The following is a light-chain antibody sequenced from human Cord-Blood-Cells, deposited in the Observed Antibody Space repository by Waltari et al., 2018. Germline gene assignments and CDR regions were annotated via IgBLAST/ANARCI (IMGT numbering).Light chain of an antibody. CDR2: EDN. CDR1: SGSIASNY. V-gene: IGLV6-57*01. CDR3: QSYDSSNWV. Sequence: NFMLTQPHSVSESPGKTVTISCTRSSGSIASNYVQWYQQRPGSSPTTVFYEDNQRPSGVPDRFSGSIDSSSNSASLTLSGLKTEDEADYYCQSYDSSNWVFGGGTKLTVL. J-gene: IGLJ3*02.